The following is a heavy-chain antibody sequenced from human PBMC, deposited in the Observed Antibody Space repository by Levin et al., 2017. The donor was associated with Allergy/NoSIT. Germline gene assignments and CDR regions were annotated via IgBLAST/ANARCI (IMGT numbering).Heavy chain of an antibody. D-gene: IGHD5-24*01. CDR1: GFTFSSYW. J-gene: IGHJ4*02. CDR2: IKSDGSIT. Sequence: QRGESLKISCAASGFTFSSYWMHWVRQAPGKGLVWVSRIKSDGSITTYADSVKGRFTISRDNAKNTLYLQMNSLRAEDTAVYYCTRDRERRDGYNWGVDYWGQGTLVTVSS. V-gene: IGHV3-74*01. CDR3: TRDRERRDGYNWGVDY.